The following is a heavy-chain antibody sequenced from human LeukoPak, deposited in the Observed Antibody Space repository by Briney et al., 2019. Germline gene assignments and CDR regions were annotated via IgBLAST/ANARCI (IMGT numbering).Heavy chain of an antibody. Sequence: PSETLSLTCTVSGGSISSSSYYWGWIRQPPGKGLEWIGRIYTSGSTNYNPSLKSRVTMSVDTSKNQFSLKLSSVTAADTAVYYCARVGDFWHGDQWFDPWGQGTLVTVSS. D-gene: IGHD3-3*01. CDR1: GGSISSSSYY. CDR3: ARVGDFWHGDQWFDP. V-gene: IGHV4-61*05. CDR2: IYTSGST. J-gene: IGHJ5*02.